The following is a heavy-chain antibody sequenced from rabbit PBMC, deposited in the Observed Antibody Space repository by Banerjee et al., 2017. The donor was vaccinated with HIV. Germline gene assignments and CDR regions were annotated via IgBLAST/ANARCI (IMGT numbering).Heavy chain of an antibody. Sequence: QSLEESGGDLVKPGASLTLTCTASGFDFSSNAMCWVRQAPGKGLEWIGCIDTGSGSAYYASWAKGRFTISKTSSTTVTLQMTSLTAADTATYFCARDLAGVTGWNFGLWGPGTLVTVS. CDR3: ARDLAGVTGWNFGL. CDR2: IDTGSGSA. CDR1: GFDFSSNA. D-gene: IGHD4-1*01. J-gene: IGHJ4*01. V-gene: IGHV1S40*01.